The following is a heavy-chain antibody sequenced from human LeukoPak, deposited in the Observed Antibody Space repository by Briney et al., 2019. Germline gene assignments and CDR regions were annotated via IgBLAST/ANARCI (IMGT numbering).Heavy chain of an antibody. J-gene: IGHJ4*02. CDR1: GFTFSSYA. CDR2: ISGSGGST. D-gene: IGHD6-13*01. V-gene: IGHV3-23*01. Sequence: GGSLRLSXAASGFTFSSYAMSWVRQAPGKGVEWVSAISGSGGSTYYADSVKGRFTISRDNSKNSLYLQMNSLRAEDTALYYCARDPPIAAAGTEDYWGQGTLVTVSS. CDR3: ARDPPIAAAGTEDY.